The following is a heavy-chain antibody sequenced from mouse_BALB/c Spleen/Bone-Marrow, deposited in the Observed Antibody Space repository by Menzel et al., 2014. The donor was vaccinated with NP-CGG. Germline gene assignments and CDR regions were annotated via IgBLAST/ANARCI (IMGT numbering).Heavy chain of an antibody. CDR1: GYTFTSYW. V-gene: IGHV1-69*02. CDR2: IYPSDNYT. Sequence: QVQLQQSGAELVRPGASVKLSCKTSGYTFTSYWINWVKQRPGQGLEWTGNIYPSDNYTNYNQKFKDKATLTVDISSTTAYMQLSSPTSEDSAVYYCTRTYEYFDYWGQGTTLTVSS. J-gene: IGHJ2*01. D-gene: IGHD2-3*01. CDR3: TRTYEYFDY.